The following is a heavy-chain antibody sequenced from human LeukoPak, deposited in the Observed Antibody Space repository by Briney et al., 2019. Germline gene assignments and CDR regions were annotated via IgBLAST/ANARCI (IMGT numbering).Heavy chain of an antibody. J-gene: IGHJ4*02. CDR1: GFTFSSYA. Sequence: GGSLRLSCAASGFTFSSYAMSWVRQAPGKGLDWVSAISGSSGSTYYVDSVKGRFTISRDNSKNTLFLQMNSLRAEDTAVYYCAQVDWSYSSLWGQGTLVTVSS. D-gene: IGHD1-26*01. V-gene: IGHV3-23*01. CDR2: ISGSSGST. CDR3: AQVDWSYSSL.